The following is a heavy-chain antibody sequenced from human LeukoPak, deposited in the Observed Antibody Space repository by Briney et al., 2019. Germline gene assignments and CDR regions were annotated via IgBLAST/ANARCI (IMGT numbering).Heavy chain of an antibody. V-gene: IGHV4-59*08. D-gene: IGHD6-19*01. Sequence: SETLSLTCTVSGGPITSYYWTWLRQPPGKGLEWIGYIYHSGSTNYNPSLKSGVTISVDTSKNRFSLKMSSVTAADTAVYYCARQTYSSGSAAFDIWGQGTMVTVSS. J-gene: IGHJ3*02. CDR3: ARQTYSSGSAAFDI. CDR1: GGPITSYY. CDR2: IYHSGST.